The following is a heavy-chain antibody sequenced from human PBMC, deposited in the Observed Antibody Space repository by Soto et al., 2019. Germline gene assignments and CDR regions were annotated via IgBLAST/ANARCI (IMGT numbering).Heavy chain of an antibody. V-gene: IGHV3-74*01. J-gene: IGHJ4*02. D-gene: IGHD2-15*01. CDR2: INSDGSST. Sequence: GGSLRLSCAASGFTFSSYWMHWVRQAPGKGLVWVSRINSDGSSTSYADSVKGRFTISRDNAKNTLYLQMNSLRAEDTAVYYCARAKIYCSGGSCYSIAPDFDYWGQGTLVTVSS. CDR3: ARAKIYCSGGSCYSIAPDFDY. CDR1: GFTFSSYW.